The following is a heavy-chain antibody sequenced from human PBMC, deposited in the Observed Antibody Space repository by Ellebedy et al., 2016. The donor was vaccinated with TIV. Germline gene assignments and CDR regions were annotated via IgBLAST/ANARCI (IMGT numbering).Heavy chain of an antibody. CDR3: ARPTVPATKCGACGMDV. CDR2: IYGGGTI. V-gene: IGHV3-53*01. Sequence: PGGSLRLSCAASGFTVSSNFMTWVRQAPGKGLEWVSVIYGGGTIRYADSVKGRFTISRDNSKNTVDLQMNSLRAEDTAVYYCARPTVPATKCGACGMDVWGQGTTVIVSS. J-gene: IGHJ6*02. CDR1: GFTVSSNF. D-gene: IGHD2-2*01.